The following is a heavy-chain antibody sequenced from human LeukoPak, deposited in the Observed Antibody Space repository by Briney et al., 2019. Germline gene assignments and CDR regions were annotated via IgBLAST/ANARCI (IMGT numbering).Heavy chain of an antibody. CDR1: GGSISSSSYY. Sequence: SETLSLTCTVSGGSISSSSYYWGWIRQPPGKGLEWIVSIYYSGSTYYNPSLNSRLTISVHTSKNQFSLKLSSVTAADTAVYYCARGRAFDIWGQGTMVTVSS. CDR3: ARGRAFDI. CDR2: IYYSGST. V-gene: IGHV4-39*07. J-gene: IGHJ3*02.